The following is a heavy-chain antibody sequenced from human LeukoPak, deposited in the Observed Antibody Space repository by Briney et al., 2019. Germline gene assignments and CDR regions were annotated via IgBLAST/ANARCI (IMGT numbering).Heavy chain of an antibody. V-gene: IGHV1-2*02. Sequence: ASVKVSCKASGYTITDYYIHWMRQAPGQGLEWMAWVNPNNGDTKIAQKFQGRVTMTWDTSISTAYVDLSRLRSDDTAVYFCLRGVRVIAERPAVDLWGKGTTVTVSS. CDR1: GYTITDYY. D-gene: IGHD6-6*01. CDR2: VNPNNGDT. CDR3: LRGVRVIAERPAVDL. J-gene: IGHJ6*04.